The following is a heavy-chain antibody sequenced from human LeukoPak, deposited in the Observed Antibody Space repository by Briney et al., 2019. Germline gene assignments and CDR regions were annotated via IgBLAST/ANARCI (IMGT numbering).Heavy chain of an antibody. D-gene: IGHD3-10*01. Sequence: GGSLRLSCAASGFTLSSYAMTWVRQAPGKGLQWVPTISVSGGSTYYADSVKGRFTISRDTSKSTLYLQMNSLRDEDTAVYYCAKYGSGTYYNGLYWGQGTLVTVSS. CDR3: AKYGSGTYYNGLY. V-gene: IGHV3-23*01. CDR2: ISVSGGST. J-gene: IGHJ4*02. CDR1: GFTLSSYA.